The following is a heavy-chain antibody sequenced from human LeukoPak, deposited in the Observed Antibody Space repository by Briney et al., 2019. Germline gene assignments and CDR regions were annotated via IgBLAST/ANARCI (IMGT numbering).Heavy chain of an antibody. CDR2: IWYDGSNK. D-gene: IGHD3-16*02. J-gene: IGHJ1*01. Sequence: PGGSLRLSCAASGFTFSSYGMHWVRQAPGKGLEWVAVIWYDGSNKYYADSVKGRFTISRDNSKNTLYLQMNSLRAEDTAVYYCAREGDSRWGELSPWGQGTLVTVS. CDR1: GFTFSSYG. CDR3: AREGDSRWGELSP. V-gene: IGHV3-33*01.